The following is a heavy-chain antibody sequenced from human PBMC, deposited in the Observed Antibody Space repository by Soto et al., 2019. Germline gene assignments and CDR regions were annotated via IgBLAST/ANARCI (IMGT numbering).Heavy chain of an antibody. Sequence: PGGSRRLSCATSGCTFTTYAMSWVRQAPGKGLEWISAISGSGVNTYYANSVKGRFTISRDNSNDTLYLQMNSLRAEDTALYYCAKELAHLYVSSCYYGYSQQWGQGT. CDR2: ISGSGVNT. CDR3: AKELAHLYVSSCYYGYSQQ. CDR1: GCTFTTYA. V-gene: IGHV3-23*01. J-gene: IGHJ1*01. D-gene: IGHD3-22*01.